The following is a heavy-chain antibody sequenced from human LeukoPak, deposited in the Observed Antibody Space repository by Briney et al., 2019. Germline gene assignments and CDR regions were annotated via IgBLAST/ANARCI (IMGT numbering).Heavy chain of an antibody. V-gene: IGHV3-48*03. D-gene: IGHD3-10*02. J-gene: IGHJ6*04. CDR3: AELGITMIGGV. Sequence: PGGSVRLSCAASGFTFSSYEMNWVRQAPGEGLEGVSYISSSGSTIYYADSVKGRFTISRDNAKNSLYLQLNSLSAEDTAVYYCAELGITMIGGVWGKGTTVTISS. CDR1: GFTFSSYE. CDR2: ISSSGSTI.